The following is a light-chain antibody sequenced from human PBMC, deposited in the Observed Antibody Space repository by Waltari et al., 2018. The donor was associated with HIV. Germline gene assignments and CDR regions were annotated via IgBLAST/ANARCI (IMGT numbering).Light chain of an antibody. CDR2: YND. CDR3: SAWDDSLHGVV. Sequence: QSVLTQPPSVSEAPRERVTIYSSGSSSNIGNYVVHWYQQLPGKAPKLLIYYNDLLSSGVSDRFSGSKSGTSASLAISGLQSEDEADYYCSAWDDSLHGVVFGGGTKLTVL. J-gene: IGLJ3*02. CDR1: SSNIGNYV. V-gene: IGLV1-36*01.